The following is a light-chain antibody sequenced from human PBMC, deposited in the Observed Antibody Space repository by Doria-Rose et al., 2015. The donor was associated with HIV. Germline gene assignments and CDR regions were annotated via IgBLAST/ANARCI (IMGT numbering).Light chain of an antibody. CDR1: QDISNY. CDR2: AAS. J-gene: IGKJ1*01. CDR3: QQYYSYPPT. Sequence: TQSPSSLSASTGDRVTITCRASQDISNYLAWYQQKPGKAPKLLIYAASTLQGGVPSRFSGSGSGTDFTLTISYLQSEDFATYYCQQYYSYPPTFGQGTKVEVK. V-gene: IGKV1-8*01.